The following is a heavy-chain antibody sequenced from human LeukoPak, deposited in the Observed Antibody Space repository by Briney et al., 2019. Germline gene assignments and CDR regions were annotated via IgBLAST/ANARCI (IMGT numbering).Heavy chain of an antibody. Sequence: PSETLSLTCTVSRGSISASIRRSYWRWLRQPPGKGLELIGYISSSGSTNDNPSLRSRVTISVDTSKNQFFLNLSSVSAADTAVYYCARVPLGNSGGYYFDYWGPGTLVTVSP. J-gene: IGHJ4*02. D-gene: IGHD1-26*01. CDR1: RGSISASIRRSY. CDR2: ISSSGST. CDR3: ARVPLGNSGGYYFDY. V-gene: IGHV4-4*09.